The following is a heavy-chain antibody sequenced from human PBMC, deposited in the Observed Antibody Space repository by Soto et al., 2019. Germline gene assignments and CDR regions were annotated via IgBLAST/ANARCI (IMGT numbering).Heavy chain of an antibody. CDR3: VRARSTDSRPDY. V-gene: IGHV3-11*06. CDR2: SSNSGSFT. Sequence: GGSLRLSCAASGFTFSDHYMSWIRQAPGKGLEWIGYSSNSGSFTRYADSVKGRFSISRDNAKNSLFLQLDSLRAEDTAVYFCVRARSTDSRPDYWGQGTLVTVSS. D-gene: IGHD3-22*01. J-gene: IGHJ4*02. CDR1: GFTFSDHY.